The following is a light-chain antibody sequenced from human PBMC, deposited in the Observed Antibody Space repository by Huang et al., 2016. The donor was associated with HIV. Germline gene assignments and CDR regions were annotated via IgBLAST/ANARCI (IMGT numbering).Light chain of an antibody. CDR1: QSVSSSY. J-gene: IGKJ2*01. V-gene: IGKV3-20*01. CDR3: QQYGSSLYT. Sequence: TLSLSPGERATLSCRASQSVSSSYLAWYQQTPGQAPRLLIYGASSRATGIPDRFSGSGSGTDFTLTISRLEPEDFAVYYCQQYGSSLYTFGQGTKLEIK. CDR2: GAS.